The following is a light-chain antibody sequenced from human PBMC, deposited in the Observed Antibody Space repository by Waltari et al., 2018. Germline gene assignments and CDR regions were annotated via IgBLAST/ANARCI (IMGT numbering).Light chain of an antibody. V-gene: IGKV3-20*01. CDR3: QNHERLPAT. Sequence: ELVLTQSPGTLSLSPGERAHRSCRASQNIGRYLVWYQQKPGQAPRLLIYEASRRATGIPDRFSGSGSGTDFSLTISRLEPEDFAVYYCQNHERLPATFGQGTKVEIK. J-gene: IGKJ1*01. CDR2: EAS. CDR1: QNIGRY.